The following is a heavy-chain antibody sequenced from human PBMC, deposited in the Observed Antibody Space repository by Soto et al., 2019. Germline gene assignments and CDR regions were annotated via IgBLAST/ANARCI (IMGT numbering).Heavy chain of an antibody. CDR3: ARDLWVEPELYYYGMDV. V-gene: IGHV4-30-4*01. J-gene: IGHJ6*02. CDR1: GDSISSADYY. CDR2: IFYSGTT. Sequence: SETLSLTCTVSGDSISSADYYWSWIRQTPGKGLEWIGHIFYSGTTYCNPSLKSRLTISVDTSKNHFSLRLTSVTAADTAVYYCARDLWVEPELYYYGMDVWGQGTTVTVSS. D-gene: IGHD1-1*01.